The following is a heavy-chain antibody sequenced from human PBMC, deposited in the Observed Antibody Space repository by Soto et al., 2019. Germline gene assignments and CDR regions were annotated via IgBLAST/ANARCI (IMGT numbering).Heavy chain of an antibody. V-gene: IGHV5-10-1*01. CDR2: IDPSNSYT. J-gene: IGHJ6*02. D-gene: IGHD2-2*01. Sequence: PAESLKISCKGSGYSFTSYWTSWVRQMPGKGLEWMGRIDPSNSYTNYSPSFQGHVTISADKSISTAYLQWSSLKASDTAMYYCASSPRGYCSSTSCRELGNYYGMDVWGQGTTVTVSS. CDR3: ASSPRGYCSSTSCRELGNYYGMDV. CDR1: GYSFTSYW.